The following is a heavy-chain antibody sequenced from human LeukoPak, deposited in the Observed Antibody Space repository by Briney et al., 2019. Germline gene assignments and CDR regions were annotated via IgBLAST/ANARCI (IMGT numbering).Heavy chain of an antibody. CDR1: GFTFGSHA. J-gene: IGHJ4*02. CDR3: VFYDSSGFYYGRLRY. D-gene: IGHD3-22*01. CDR2: ISGGGDNT. Sequence: GGSLRLSCAASGFTFGSHAISWVRQAPGKELEWVPGISGGGDNTLYADSVKGRFTISRDNYKNTVHLQMSGLRAEDTAVYYCVFYDSSGFYYGRLRYWGQGTLVTVSS. V-gene: IGHV3-23*01.